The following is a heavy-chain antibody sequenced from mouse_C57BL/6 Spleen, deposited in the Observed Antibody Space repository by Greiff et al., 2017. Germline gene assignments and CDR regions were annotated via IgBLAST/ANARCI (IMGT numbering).Heavy chain of an antibody. V-gene: IGHV1-80*01. D-gene: IGHD2-3*01. J-gene: IGHJ4*01. CDR1: GYAFSSYW. CDR2: IYPGDGAT. Sequence: VQLQQSGAELVKPGASVKISCKASGYAFSSYWMNWVKQRPGKGLEWLGQIYPGDGATNYNGKFKGQATRTADKSSSTAYMQLSSLTSDDSAVYFCAKRGYYRDYYAMDYWGQGTSVTVSS. CDR3: AKRGYYRDYYAMDY.